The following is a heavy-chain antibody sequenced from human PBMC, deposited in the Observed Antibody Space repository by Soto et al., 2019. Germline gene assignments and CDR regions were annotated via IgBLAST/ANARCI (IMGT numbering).Heavy chain of an antibody. CDR2: ISYDGSNK. D-gene: IGHD3-16*01. J-gene: IGHJ4*02. Sequence: GGSLRLSCAASGFTFSSYGMHWVRQAPGKGLEWVAVISYDGSNKYYADSVKGRFTISRDNSKNTLYLQMNSLRSDDTAVYYCARDQDYDYVSISLSVPNFDYWGQGTLVTVSS. V-gene: IGHV3-30*03. CDR3: ARDQDYDYVSISLSVPNFDY. CDR1: GFTFSSYG.